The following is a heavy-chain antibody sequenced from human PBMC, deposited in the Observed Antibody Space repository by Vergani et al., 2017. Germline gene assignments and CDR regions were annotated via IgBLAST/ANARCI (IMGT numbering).Heavy chain of an antibody. Sequence: QVQLVESGGGVVQPGRSLRLSCAASGFTSSDFYMAWIRQAPGNGLEWVAYISKSGHAIHYADSVKGRFTLSRDSAKISLSLQMNSLRVEDTALYYCAREIQVTQALDLWGRGTMVTVSS. CDR2: ISKSGHAI. CDR1: GFTSSDFY. CDR3: AREIQVTQALDL. V-gene: IGHV3-11*01. J-gene: IGHJ3*01. D-gene: IGHD2-21*02.